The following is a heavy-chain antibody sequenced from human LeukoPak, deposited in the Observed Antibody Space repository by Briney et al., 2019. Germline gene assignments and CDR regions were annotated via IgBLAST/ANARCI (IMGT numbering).Heavy chain of an antibody. CDR2: IKSKFDGGTT. Sequence: PGGSLRLSCVASGLTFSHAWMSWVRQAQGKGLEWVGRIKSKFDGGTTHYAAPVKGRSTISRDDSRNTLYLQMGSLKIEDTAIYYCAIEGRAYCGGDCSEYFQHWGQGTLVTVSS. D-gene: IGHD2-21*02. CDR1: GLTFSHAW. V-gene: IGHV3-15*01. CDR3: AIEGRAYCGGDCSEYFQH. J-gene: IGHJ1*01.